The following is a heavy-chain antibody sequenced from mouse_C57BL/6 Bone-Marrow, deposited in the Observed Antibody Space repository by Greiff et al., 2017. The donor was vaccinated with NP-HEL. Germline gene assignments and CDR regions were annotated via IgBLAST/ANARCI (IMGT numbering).Heavy chain of an antibody. CDR3: ARGIYYYGSSLSYYAMDY. D-gene: IGHD1-1*01. J-gene: IGHJ4*01. Sequence: QVQLQQPGAELVMPGASVKLSCKASGYTFTSYWMHWVKQRPGQGLEWIGELDPADSYTNYNQKFKGKSTLTVDKSSRTAYMQLSSLTSEDSAVYYCARGIYYYGSSLSYYAMDYWGQGTSVTVSS. CDR2: LDPADSYT. V-gene: IGHV1-69*01. CDR1: GYTFTSYW.